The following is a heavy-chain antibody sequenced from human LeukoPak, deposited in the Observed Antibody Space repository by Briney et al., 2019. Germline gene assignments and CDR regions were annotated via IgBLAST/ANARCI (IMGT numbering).Heavy chain of an antibody. D-gene: IGHD5-24*01. Sequence: PGRSLRVSCTASGFTFSSYGLHWVRQAPGKGLEWVALISFDGSDIYYADSVKGRFTISRDNAKNSLYLQMNSLRAEDTAVYYCARVRDGSQDYWGQGTLVTVSS. CDR1: GFTFSSYG. J-gene: IGHJ4*02. CDR2: ISFDGSDI. CDR3: ARVRDGSQDY. V-gene: IGHV3-30*03.